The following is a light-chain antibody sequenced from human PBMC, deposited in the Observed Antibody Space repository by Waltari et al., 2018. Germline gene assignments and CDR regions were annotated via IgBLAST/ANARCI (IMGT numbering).Light chain of an antibody. J-gene: IGLJ1*01. CDR2: DVT. CDR3: CSFAGSISVFTV. CDR1: SSDVGGYNL. Sequence: QSALTQFASVSGSPGQSITISCTGTSSDVGGYNLVSWYQQHPGRAPKLIIYDVTKRPSGVSNRFSGSKSGNTASLTISRLQAEDEADYYCCSFAGSISVFTVFGTGTTVTVL. V-gene: IGLV2-23*02.